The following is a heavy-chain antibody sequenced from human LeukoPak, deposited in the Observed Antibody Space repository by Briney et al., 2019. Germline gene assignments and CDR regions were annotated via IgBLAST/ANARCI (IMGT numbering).Heavy chain of an antibody. V-gene: IGHV3-15*01. CDR3: AKSKRITIFGVVSDY. D-gene: IGHD3-3*01. CDR1: GFTFTNAW. Sequence: GGSLRLSCAASGFTFTNAWMTWVRQAPGKGLEWVGLIKSKTDGGTADYAAPVKGRFTISRGDSKTTLYLQMNSLKAEDTAVYYCAKSKRITIFGVVSDYWGQGTLVTVSS. J-gene: IGHJ4*02. CDR2: IKSKTDGGTA.